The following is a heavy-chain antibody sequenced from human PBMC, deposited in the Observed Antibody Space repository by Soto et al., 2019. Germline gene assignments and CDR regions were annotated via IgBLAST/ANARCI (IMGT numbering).Heavy chain of an antibody. D-gene: IGHD3-3*01. CDR1: GYTFTSYY. Sequence: ASVKVSCKASGYTFTSYYMHWVRQAPRQGLEWMGIINPSGGSTSYAQKFQGRVTVTRDTSTSTVYMELSSLRSEDTAVYYCARVSRNYDFWSGYPALDYWGQGTLVTVSS. CDR3: ARVSRNYDFWSGYPALDY. CDR2: INPSGGST. J-gene: IGHJ4*02. V-gene: IGHV1-46*01.